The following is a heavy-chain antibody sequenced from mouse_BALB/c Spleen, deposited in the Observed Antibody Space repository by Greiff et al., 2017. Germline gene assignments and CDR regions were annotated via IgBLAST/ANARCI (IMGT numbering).Heavy chain of an antibody. J-gene: IGHJ4*01. V-gene: IGHV2-9*02. CDR2: ICAGGST. CDR1: GFSLTSYG. Sequence: QVQLQQSGPGLVAPSQSLSITCTVSGFSLTSYGVHWVRQPPGKGLEWLGVICAGGSTNYNSALMSRLSISTDNSKSKVFLKMNSLQTDDTAMYYCARGEGKCYAMDYWGQGTSVTVSS. CDR3: ARGEGKCYAMDY. D-gene: IGHD1-3*01.